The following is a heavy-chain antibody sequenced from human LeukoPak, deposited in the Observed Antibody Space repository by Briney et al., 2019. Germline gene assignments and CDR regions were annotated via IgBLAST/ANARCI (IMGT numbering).Heavy chain of an antibody. V-gene: IGHV3-30*02. CDR2: IRYDGSNK. CDR3: AKVGSSGYLSYYFDY. D-gene: IGHD3-22*01. J-gene: IGHJ4*02. Sequence: GGSLRLSCAASGFTFSSYGIHWVRQAPGKGLEWVAFIRYDGSNKYYTDSVKGRFTISRDNSKNSLYLQMNSLRAEDTALYYCAKVGSSGYLSYYFDYWGQGTLVTVSS. CDR1: GFTFSSYG.